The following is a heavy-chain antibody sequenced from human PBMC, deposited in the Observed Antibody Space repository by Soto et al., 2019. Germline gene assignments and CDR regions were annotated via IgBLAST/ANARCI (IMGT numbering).Heavy chain of an antibody. D-gene: IGHD3-16*01. CDR1: GYTFTGYY. J-gene: IGHJ6*02. V-gene: IGHV1-2*04. CDR3: AKSGSYYDHVWGYGMDV. CDR2: INPNSGGT. Sequence: QVQLVQSGAEVKKPGASVKDSCKASGYTFTGYYLYWVRQAPRQGLEWMGWINPNSGGTNYAQKFQGWVTMTRDASISTGYMELSRLRSDDTAVYYCAKSGSYYDHVWGYGMDVWGQGTTVTVSS.